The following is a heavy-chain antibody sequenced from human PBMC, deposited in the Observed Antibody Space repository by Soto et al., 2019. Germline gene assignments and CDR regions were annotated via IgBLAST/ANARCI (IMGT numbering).Heavy chain of an antibody. D-gene: IGHD1-1*01. CDR3: AHRPTTTDDFYFDY. CDR1: GFSLTTSGVA. J-gene: IGHJ4*02. V-gene: IGHV2-5*01. Sequence: QITLTESGPTLVTPTQTLTLTCSFSGFSLTTSGVAVGWFRQPPGKAPEWLALFYWNDDKRYSPSLRSRLTVTGDSSKNQVVLTLAYVDPVDSGTYYCAHRPTTTDDFYFDYWGQGTLVTVSS. CDR2: FYWNDDK.